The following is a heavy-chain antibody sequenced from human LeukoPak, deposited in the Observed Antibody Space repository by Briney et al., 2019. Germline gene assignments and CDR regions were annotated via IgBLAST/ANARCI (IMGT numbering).Heavy chain of an antibody. CDR2: IYYSGST. J-gene: IGHJ4*02. CDR1: GGSISSSSYY. Sequence: SETLSLTCTVSGGSISSSSYYWGWIRQPPGKGLEWIGSIYYSGSTYYNPSLKSRVTISVDTSKNQFSLKLSSVTAADTAVYYCARLGDYDFWSGYYGGVDWGQGTLVTVSS. V-gene: IGHV4-39*01. CDR3: ARLGDYDFWSGYYGGVD. D-gene: IGHD3-3*01.